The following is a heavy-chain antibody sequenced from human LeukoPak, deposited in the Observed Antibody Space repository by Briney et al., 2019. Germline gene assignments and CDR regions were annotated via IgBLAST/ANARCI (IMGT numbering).Heavy chain of an antibody. J-gene: IGHJ4*02. D-gene: IGHD6-19*01. V-gene: IGHV4-34*01. CDR2: INHSGST. Sequence: SETLSLTCAVYGGSFSGYYWSWIRQPPGKGLEWIGEINHSGSTNYNPSLKSRVTISVDTSKSQFSLKLSSVTAADTAVYYCARGRKYSSGWYSFWGQGTLVTVSS. CDR1: GGSFSGYY. CDR3: ARGRKYSSGWYSF.